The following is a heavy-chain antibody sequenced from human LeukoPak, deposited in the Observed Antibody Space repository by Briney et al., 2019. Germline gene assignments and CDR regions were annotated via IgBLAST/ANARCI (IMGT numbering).Heavy chain of an antibody. D-gene: IGHD3-22*01. CDR3: ARSPRDYCDSSGYLDY. J-gene: IGHJ4*02. CDR2: ISAYNGNT. Sequence: ASVKVSCKASGYTFTSYGISWVRQAPGQGLEWMGWISAYNGNTNYAQKLQGRVTMTTDTSTSTAYMELRSLRSDDTAVYYCARSPRDYCDSSGYLDYWGQGTLVTVSS. CDR1: GYTFTSYG. V-gene: IGHV1-18*01.